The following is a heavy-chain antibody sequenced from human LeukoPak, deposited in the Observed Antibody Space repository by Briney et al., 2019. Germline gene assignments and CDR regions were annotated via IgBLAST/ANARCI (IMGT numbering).Heavy chain of an antibody. V-gene: IGHV4-34*01. CDR2: INHSGST. J-gene: IGHJ4*02. CDR1: GGSFSGYY. Sequence: SETLSLTCAVYGGSFSGYYWSWIRQPPGKGLEWIGEINHSGSTNYNPSLKSRVTISVDTSKNQFSLKLSSVTAADTAVYYCARGVWAVNYWGQGTLVTVSS. CDR3: ARGVWAVNY. D-gene: IGHD1-14*01.